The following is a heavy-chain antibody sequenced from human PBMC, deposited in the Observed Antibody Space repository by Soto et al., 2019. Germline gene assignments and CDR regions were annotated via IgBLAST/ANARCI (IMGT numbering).Heavy chain of an antibody. V-gene: IGHV3-23*01. CDR2: ISGSGGST. CDR1: GFTFSSYA. D-gene: IGHD3-22*01. J-gene: IGHJ4*02. CDR3: AKHYLPDYYDSSGYFGY. Sequence: GGSLRLSCAASGFTFSSYAMSWVRQAPGKGLEWVSAISGSGGSTYYADSVKGRFTISRDNSKNTLYLQMISLRAEDTAVYYCAKHYLPDYYDSSGYFGYWGQGTLVTVSS.